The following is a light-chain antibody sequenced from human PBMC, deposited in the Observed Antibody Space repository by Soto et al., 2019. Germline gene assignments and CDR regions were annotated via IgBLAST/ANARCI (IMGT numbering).Light chain of an antibody. V-gene: IGLV2-14*01. CDR1: SSEVGCYNY. CDR2: DVS. Sequence: QSVLTQPASVSGSPGQSITISCTGNSSEVGCYNYVSWYQQHSGKAPKLMIYDVSNRPSGVSNRFSGSKSGNTASLTISGLQAEDEADYYCGSYASSSTLYVFGTGTKVTVL. J-gene: IGLJ1*01. CDR3: GSYASSSTLYV.